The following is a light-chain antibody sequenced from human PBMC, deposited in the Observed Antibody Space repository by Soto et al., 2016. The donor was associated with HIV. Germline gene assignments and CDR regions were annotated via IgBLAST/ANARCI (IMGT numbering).Light chain of an antibody. J-gene: IGKJ2*01. CDR3: LQDYSYPFT. V-gene: IGKV1-6*01. CDR2: STS. CDR1: QGIKDE. Sequence: AIQMTQSPSSLSASVGDGVTITCRASQGIKDELAWYQQKSGEAPKLLIYSTSKLGSGVPSRFSGSASGTDFTLTISSLQPEDSASYFCLQDYSYPFTFGLGDQIGN.